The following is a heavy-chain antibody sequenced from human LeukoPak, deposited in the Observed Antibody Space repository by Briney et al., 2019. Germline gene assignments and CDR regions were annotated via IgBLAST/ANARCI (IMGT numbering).Heavy chain of an antibody. D-gene: IGHD3-3*01. CDR1: GFTFSSYG. Sequence: GGSLRLSCAASGFTFSSYGMHWVRQAPGKGLEWVAVISYDGSNKYYADSVKGRFTISRDNSKNTLYLQMNSLRAEDTAVYYCAKGWYYDFWSGYSYWGQGTLVTVSS. V-gene: IGHV3-30*18. J-gene: IGHJ4*02. CDR3: AKGWYYDFWSGYSY. CDR2: ISYDGSNK.